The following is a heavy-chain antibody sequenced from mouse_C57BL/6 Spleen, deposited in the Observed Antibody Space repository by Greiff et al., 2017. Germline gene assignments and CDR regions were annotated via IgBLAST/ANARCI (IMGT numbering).Heavy chain of an antibody. V-gene: IGHV14-1*01. J-gene: IGHJ3*01. D-gene: IGHD2-4*01. Sequence: VQLQQSGAELVRPGASVKLSCTASGFNFKDYFMHWVKQRPEQGLEWIGRIDPEDGDTEYAPKFQGKATMTADTSSNTAYLQLSSLTSEDTAVYSCTTKDYDGSWFAYWGQGTLVTVSA. CDR1: GFNFKDYF. CDR3: TTKDYDGSWFAY. CDR2: IDPEDGDT.